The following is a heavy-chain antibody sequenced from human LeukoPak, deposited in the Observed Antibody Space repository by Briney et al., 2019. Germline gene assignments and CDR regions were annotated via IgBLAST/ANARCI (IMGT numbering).Heavy chain of an antibody. CDR1: GSTFTDYY. Sequence: ASVTLSCKASGSTFTDYYMHWVRQAPGPGLEWMGWINPSSGGTNYAQKFQGRVTMTRDTSINIDYMELSSLRSDDTAVYYCARDLNGGNSAWGQGTLVTVSS. CDR2: INPSSGGT. D-gene: IGHD4-23*01. CDR3: ARDLNGGNSA. J-gene: IGHJ5*02. V-gene: IGHV1-2*02.